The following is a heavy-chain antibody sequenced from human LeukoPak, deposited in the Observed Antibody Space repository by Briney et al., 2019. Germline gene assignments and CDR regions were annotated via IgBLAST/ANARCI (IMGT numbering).Heavy chain of an antibody. CDR3: ARLGYGSGTPYYYFYMDA. V-gene: IGHV4-59*01. CDR1: DGSISGYY. Sequence: SETLSLTCTVPDGSISGYYWSWIRQAPGKGLEWIGYINYVGGTNYNPSLRSRVTFSRDTSKNQFSLKLRSVTAADTAVYFCARLGYGSGTPYYYFYMDAWGSGTTVTVSS. CDR2: INYVGGT. D-gene: IGHD3-10*01. J-gene: IGHJ6*03.